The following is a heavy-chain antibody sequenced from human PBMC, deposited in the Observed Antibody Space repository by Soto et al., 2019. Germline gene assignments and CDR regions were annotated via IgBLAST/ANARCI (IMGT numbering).Heavy chain of an antibody. CDR3: TSLYYGH. J-gene: IGHJ4*02. D-gene: IGHD3-16*02. CDR2: IKSKTDGGTT. Sequence: EVQLVGSGGDLVKPGGSLRLSCAASEFTFTYAWMSWVRQAPGKGLEWVGRIKSKTDGGTTDYAAPVKGRFTISRDESQNTLYLQMNSLKTEDTAVYYCTSLYYGHWGQGTLVTVSS. CDR1: EFTFTYAW. V-gene: IGHV3-15*01.